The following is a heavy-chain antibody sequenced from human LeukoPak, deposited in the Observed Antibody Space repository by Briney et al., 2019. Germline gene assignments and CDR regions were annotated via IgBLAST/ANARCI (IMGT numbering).Heavy chain of an antibody. CDR2: ISYDGSNK. Sequence: GGSLRLSCAASGFTFSSYAMHWVRQAPGKGLEWVAVISYDGSNKYYADSVKGRFTISRDNSKNTLYLQMNSLRAEDTAVYYCANYDSSGYYSDAFDIWGQGTMVTVSS. D-gene: IGHD3-22*01. CDR3: ANYDSSGYYSDAFDI. V-gene: IGHV3-30-3*01. CDR1: GFTFSSYA. J-gene: IGHJ3*02.